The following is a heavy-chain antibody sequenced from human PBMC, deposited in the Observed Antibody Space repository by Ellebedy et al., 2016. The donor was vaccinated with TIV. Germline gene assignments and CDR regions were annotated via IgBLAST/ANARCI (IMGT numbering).Heavy chain of an antibody. CDR1: GFTFSLNW. V-gene: IGHV3-7*03. D-gene: IGHD1-26*01. CDR2: IKEDGSEE. J-gene: IGHJ4*02. CDR3: VRDLHWSYFD. Sequence: PGGSLRLSCAASGFTFSLNWMYWVRQAPGKGLEWVANIKEDGSEEYYVDSVKGRFTISRDNAKNSLCLQMKSLRAEDTAVYYCVRDLHWSYFDWGQGTLVTVSS.